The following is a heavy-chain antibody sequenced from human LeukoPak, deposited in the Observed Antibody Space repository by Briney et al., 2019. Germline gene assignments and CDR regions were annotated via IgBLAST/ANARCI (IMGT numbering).Heavy chain of an antibody. CDR2: IYYSGST. D-gene: IGHD6-13*01. V-gene: IGHV4-59*08. CDR3: ARHRPYSSSWPDAFDI. Sequence: SETLSLTCTVSGGSISIYYCSWIRQPPGKGLEWIGYIYYSGSTNYNPSLKSRVTISVDTSKNQFSLKLSSVTAADTAVYYCARHRPYSSSWPDAFDIWGQGTMVTVSS. CDR1: GGSISIYY. J-gene: IGHJ3*02.